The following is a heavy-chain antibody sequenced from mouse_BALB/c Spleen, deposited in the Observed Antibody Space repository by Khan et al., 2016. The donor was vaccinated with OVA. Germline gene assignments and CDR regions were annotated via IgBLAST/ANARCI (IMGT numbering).Heavy chain of an antibody. J-gene: IGHJ4*01. V-gene: IGHV4-1*02. CDR3: ARGLRRYYYAMDY. CDR2: INPDSSTI. D-gene: IGHD2-2*01. Sequence: EVKLLESGGGLVQPRGSLKLSCAASGFDFSRYWMSWVRQAPGKGLEWIGEINPDSSTINYTPSLNDKFIISRDNAKNTLYLQMSKVRSEDTALYYCARGLRRYYYAMDYWGQGTSVTVSS. CDR1: GFDFSRYW.